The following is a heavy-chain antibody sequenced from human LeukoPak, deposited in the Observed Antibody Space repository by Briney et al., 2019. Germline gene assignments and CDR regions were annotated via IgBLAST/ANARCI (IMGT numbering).Heavy chain of an antibody. CDR1: GGTFSSYA. CDR3: ATPLPRGSSNDYYFDY. V-gene: IGHV1-69*06. CDR2: IIPIFGTA. Sequence: SVKVSCKASGGTFSSYAISWVRQAPGQGLEWMGGIIPIFGTASYAQKFQGRVTMTEDTSTDTAYMELSSLRSEDTAVYYCATPLPRGSSNDYYFDYWGQGTLVTVSS. D-gene: IGHD6-6*01. J-gene: IGHJ4*02.